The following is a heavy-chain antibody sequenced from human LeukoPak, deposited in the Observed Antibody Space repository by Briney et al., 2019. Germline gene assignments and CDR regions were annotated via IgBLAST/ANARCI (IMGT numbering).Heavy chain of an antibody. D-gene: IGHD3-16*02. CDR1: GFTFSRFA. V-gene: IGHV3-23*01. Sequence: GGSLRLSCAASGFTFSRFAMNWIRQAPGKGLEWVSGITGYGGSTDYPDSVKGRFTMSRDNSKNTLYLQMNSLRVEDTAVYYCATGLEDYVWGSYRYTNPYFANWGQGTPVTVSS. J-gene: IGHJ4*02. CDR3: ATGLEDYVWGSYRYTNPYFAN. CDR2: ITGYGGST.